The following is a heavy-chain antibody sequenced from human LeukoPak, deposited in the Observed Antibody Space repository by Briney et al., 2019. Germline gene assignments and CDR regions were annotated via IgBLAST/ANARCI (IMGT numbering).Heavy chain of an antibody. CDR3: ARFVDYGGNSVLYYFDY. Sequence: GASVKVSCKASGYTFTGYYMHWVRQAPGQGLEWMGWINPNSGGTNYAQKFQGRVTMTRDTSISTAYMELSRLRSDDTAVYYCARFVDYGGNSVLYYFDYGGQGTLVTVSS. J-gene: IGHJ4*02. CDR2: INPNSGGT. CDR1: GYTFTGYY. D-gene: IGHD4-23*01. V-gene: IGHV1-2*02.